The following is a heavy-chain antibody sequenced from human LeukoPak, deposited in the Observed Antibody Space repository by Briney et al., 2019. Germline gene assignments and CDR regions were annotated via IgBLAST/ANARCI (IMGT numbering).Heavy chain of an antibody. D-gene: IGHD1/OR15-1a*01. V-gene: IGHV4-39*01. CDR3: ARPRTGPLYYMDI. CDR1: VGSTTLT. CDR2: ISYGGNT. J-gene: IGHJ6*03. Sequence: SETLSSPALALVGSTTLTNGAGTPSPQGRGWGWIGTISYGGNTFFNPSLKSRVTLSVDTSRNQFSLSLKSVTAADTGIYYCARPRTGPLYYMDIWGKGTTVTVSS.